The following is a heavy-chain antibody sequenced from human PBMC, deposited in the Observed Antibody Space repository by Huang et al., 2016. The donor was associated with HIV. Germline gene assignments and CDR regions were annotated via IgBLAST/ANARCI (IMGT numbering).Heavy chain of an antibody. Sequence: EVRFQESGGGQVQPGGSLKLSCVASGFTFLDFWMHWARHVPGAGVVWVARINSDGTYIDYADSVRGRFVVSRNNARDILSLEMSSLRPEDTGVYFCAVGGRTASYFHFDPRGQGIPVIV. CDR3: AVGGRTASYFHFDP. D-gene: IGHD3-9*01. V-gene: IGHV3-74*01. CDR1: GFTFLDFW. J-gene: IGHJ5*02. CDR2: INSDGTYI.